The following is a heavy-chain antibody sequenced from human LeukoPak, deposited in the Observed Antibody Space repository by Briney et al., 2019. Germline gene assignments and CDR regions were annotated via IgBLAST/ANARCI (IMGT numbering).Heavy chain of an antibody. CDR3: ARTYEYSSSFDP. V-gene: IGHV5-51*01. J-gene: IGHJ5*02. CDR1: GCIFTSYW. Sequence: GGALQISWKGSGCIFTSYWIGWVRQMPGKGLEWMGIIYPGDSDTRYSPSFQGQVTISADKSISTAYLQWSSLKASDTAMYYCARTYEYSSSFDPWGQGTLVTVSS. D-gene: IGHD6-6*01. CDR2: IYPGDSDT.